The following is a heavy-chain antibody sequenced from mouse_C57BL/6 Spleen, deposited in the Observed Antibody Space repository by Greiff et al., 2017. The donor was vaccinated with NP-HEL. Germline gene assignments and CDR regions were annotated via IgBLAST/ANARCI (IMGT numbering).Heavy chain of an antibody. V-gene: IGHV5-4*01. D-gene: IGHD2-12*01. CDR3: ERENSPYYYAMDY. CDR2: ICDGGSYT. Sequence: EVQLVESGGGLVKPGGSLKLSCAASGFTFSSYAMSWVRQTPEKRLEWVATICDGGSYTYYPDNVKGRFTIARDNTKNNMYLQMSHLKSEETELYYSERENSPYYYAMDYWGQGTSVTVSS. J-gene: IGHJ4*01. CDR1: GFTFSSYA.